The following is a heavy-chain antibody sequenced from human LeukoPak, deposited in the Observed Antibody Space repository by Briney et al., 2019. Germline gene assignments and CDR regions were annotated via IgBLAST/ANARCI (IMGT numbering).Heavy chain of an antibody. J-gene: IGHJ3*02. CDR3: ARVRVDCSSTSCFDAFDI. CDR2: IIPILGIA. V-gene: IGHV1-69*02. D-gene: IGHD2-2*01. Sequence: SVKVSCKDSGGTFSSYTISWVRQAPGQGLEWMGRIIPILGIANYAQKFQGRVTITADKSTSTAYMELSSLRSEDTAVYYCARVRVDCSSTSCFDAFDIWGQGTMVTVSS. CDR1: GGTFSSYT.